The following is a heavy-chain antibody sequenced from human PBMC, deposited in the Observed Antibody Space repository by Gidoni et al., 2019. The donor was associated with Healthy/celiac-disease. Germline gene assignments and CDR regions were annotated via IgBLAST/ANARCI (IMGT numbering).Heavy chain of an antibody. CDR2: IRSKANRYAT. CDR3: TSSYSSSWQPWGGMDV. D-gene: IGHD6-13*01. CDR1: GFTFSGSA. V-gene: IGHV3-73*01. J-gene: IGHJ6*02. Sequence: EVQLVESGGGLVQPGGSLKLSCAAYGFTFSGSAMHWVRQASGKGLEWVGRIRSKANRYATAYAASVKGRFTISRDDSKNTAYLQMNSLKTEDTAVYYCTSSYSSSWQPWGGMDVWGQGTTVTVSS.